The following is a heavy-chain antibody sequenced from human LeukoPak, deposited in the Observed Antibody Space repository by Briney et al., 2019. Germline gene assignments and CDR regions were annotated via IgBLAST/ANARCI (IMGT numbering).Heavy chain of an antibody. Sequence: SETLSLTCTVSGGSIRSSRYYWAWIRQPPGKGLEWIGSVSYSGITDYNPSLKSRLIISVDTSKNQFSLNLTSVTAADTAVYYCANPAEVTTSHLWGQGTLVTVSS. CDR3: ANPAEVTTSHL. D-gene: IGHD4-17*01. J-gene: IGHJ5*02. CDR2: VSYSGIT. CDR1: GGSIRSSRYY. V-gene: IGHV4-39*01.